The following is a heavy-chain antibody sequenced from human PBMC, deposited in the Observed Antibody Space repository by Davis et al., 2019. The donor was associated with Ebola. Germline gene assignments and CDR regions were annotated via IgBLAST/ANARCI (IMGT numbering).Heavy chain of an antibody. V-gene: IGHV1-18*01. CDR2: ISVYNGNT. CDR3: ARDGNGAGILEWLFFDY. J-gene: IGHJ4*02. D-gene: IGHD3-3*01. Sequence: ASVKVSCKASGYTFTSYAMHWVRQAPGQRLEWMGWISVYNGNTNYAQKLQGRVTMTTDTSTSTAYMELRSLRSDDTAVYYCARDGNGAGILEWLFFDYWGQGTLVTVSS. CDR1: GYTFTSYA.